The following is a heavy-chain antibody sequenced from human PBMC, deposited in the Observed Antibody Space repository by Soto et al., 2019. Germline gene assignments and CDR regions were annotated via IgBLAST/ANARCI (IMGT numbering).Heavy chain of an antibody. Sequence: EVQLVESGGGLVQPGGSLRLSCVASGFTFNDYWMHWVRQAPGKGLVWVARINGDGSTTTYADSVQGRFTISRANAGNTLYLHLSSLRPEDTALYYCARGYSSGPDSWGQGTLVTVSS. CDR3: ARGYSSGPDS. J-gene: IGHJ4*02. CDR2: INGDGSTT. CDR1: GFTFNDYW. D-gene: IGHD6-19*01. V-gene: IGHV3-74*01.